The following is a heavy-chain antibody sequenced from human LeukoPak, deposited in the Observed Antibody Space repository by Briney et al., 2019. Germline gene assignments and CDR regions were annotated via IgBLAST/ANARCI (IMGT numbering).Heavy chain of an antibody. Sequence: SETLSLTRTVSGGSISSYYWTWIRQPPGKGLEWIGYISYSGSTNYNPSLKSRVTMSVDASKNRFSLKLSSVTAADTAVYYCARGSGDYGLNYFDYWGQGTLVTVSS. CDR2: ISYSGST. CDR3: ARGSGDYGLNYFDY. CDR1: GGSISSYY. J-gene: IGHJ4*02. V-gene: IGHV4-59*01. D-gene: IGHD4-17*01.